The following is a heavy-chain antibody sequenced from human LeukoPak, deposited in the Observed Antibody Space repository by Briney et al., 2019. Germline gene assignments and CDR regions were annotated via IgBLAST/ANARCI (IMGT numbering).Heavy chain of an antibody. Sequence: SETLSLTCTVSGGSISSYYWSWIRQPPGKGLEWIGYIYYSGSTNYNPSLKSRVTISVDTSKNQFSLKLSSVTAADTAVYYCARAYIAAAGHFDYWGQGTLVTVSS. V-gene: IGHV4-59*08. J-gene: IGHJ4*02. CDR2: IYYSGST. CDR1: GGSISSYY. CDR3: ARAYIAAAGHFDY. D-gene: IGHD6-13*01.